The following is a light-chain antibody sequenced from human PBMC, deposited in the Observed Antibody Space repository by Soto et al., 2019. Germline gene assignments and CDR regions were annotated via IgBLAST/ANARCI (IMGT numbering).Light chain of an antibody. Sequence: DIQLTQSPSFLAASVGDRVTISFRASQDISSYLAWYQQQPGKAPKVLIYSALTLRTGVPPRFSGSGSGTEFTLTISSLQPEDFATYYCQQVIKYPLTFGGGTKVEI. CDR1: QDISSY. V-gene: IGKV1-9*01. CDR3: QQVIKYPLT. J-gene: IGKJ4*01. CDR2: SAL.